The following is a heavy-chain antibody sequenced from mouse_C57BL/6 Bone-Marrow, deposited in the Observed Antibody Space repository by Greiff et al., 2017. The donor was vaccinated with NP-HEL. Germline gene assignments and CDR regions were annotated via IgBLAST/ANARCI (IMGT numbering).Heavy chain of an antibody. CDR1: GYSITSGYY. CDR3: AREDSNYEDFDY. Sequence: VQLKESGPGLVKPSQSLSLTCSVTGYSITSGYYWNWIRQFPGNKLEWMGYISYDGSNNYNPSLKNRISITRDTSKNQFFLKLNSVTTEDTATYYCAREDSNYEDFDYWGQGTTLTVSS. J-gene: IGHJ2*01. D-gene: IGHD2-5*01. V-gene: IGHV3-6*01. CDR2: ISYDGSN.